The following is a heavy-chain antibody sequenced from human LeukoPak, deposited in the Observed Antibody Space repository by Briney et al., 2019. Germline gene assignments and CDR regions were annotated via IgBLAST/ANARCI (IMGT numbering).Heavy chain of an antibody. D-gene: IGHD1-26*01. V-gene: IGHV3-30-3*01. CDR1: GFTFSSYA. Sequence: SGRSLRLSCAASGFTFSSYAMHWVRQAPGKGLEWVAVISYDGSNKYYADSVKGRFTISRDNSKNTLYLQMNSLRAEDTAVYYCARVFTPGWELLLNDFDYWGQGTLVTVSS. J-gene: IGHJ4*02. CDR2: ISYDGSNK. CDR3: ARVFTPGWELLLNDFDY.